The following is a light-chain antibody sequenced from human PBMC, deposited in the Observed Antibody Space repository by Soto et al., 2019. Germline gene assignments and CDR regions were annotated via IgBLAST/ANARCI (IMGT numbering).Light chain of an antibody. Sequence: EIVLTQSPATLSLSPGERATLSCRASQSVYSYLAWYQQKPGQVPRLLIYEVSNRATGIPVRFSGSGSVTDFTLTISSLEPDDFAVYYCQQRSNWPLTFGGGTNVEIK. CDR2: EVS. V-gene: IGKV3-11*01. CDR1: QSVYSY. CDR3: QQRSNWPLT. J-gene: IGKJ4*01.